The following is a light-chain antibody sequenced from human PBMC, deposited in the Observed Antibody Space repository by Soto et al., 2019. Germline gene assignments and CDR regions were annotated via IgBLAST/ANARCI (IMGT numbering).Light chain of an antibody. CDR3: CSYAGSSTPYV. V-gene: IGLV2-23*01. CDR2: EGS. Sequence: SLLTHLASVSRAPGQAVTIPCTGTSSDGGSYTLVSWYQQHPGKAPKLMIYEGSKRPSGVSNRFSGSKSGNTASLTISGLQAEDEADYYCCSYAGSSTPYVFGSGLKVTVL. CDR1: SSDGGSYTL. J-gene: IGLJ1*01.